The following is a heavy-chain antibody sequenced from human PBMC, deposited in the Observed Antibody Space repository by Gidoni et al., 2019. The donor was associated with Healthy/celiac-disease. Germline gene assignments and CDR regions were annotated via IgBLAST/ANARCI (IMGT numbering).Heavy chain of an antibody. D-gene: IGHD2-15*01. CDR3: ARAASDRKNYYGMDV. CDR2: IIPIFGTA. V-gene: IGHV1-69*01. J-gene: IGHJ6*02. CDR1: GGTFSSYA. Sequence: QVQLVQSGAEVKKPGSAVKVSCKASGGTFSSYAISWVRQAPGPGLEWMGGIIPIFGTAHYAQQFQGRVTMTADESTSTAYMELSSLRSEDTAVYYCARAASDRKNYYGMDVWGQGTTVTVSS.